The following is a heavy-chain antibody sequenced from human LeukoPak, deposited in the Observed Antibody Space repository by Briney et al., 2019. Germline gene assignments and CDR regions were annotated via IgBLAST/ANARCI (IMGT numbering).Heavy chain of an antibody. V-gene: IGHV4-30-2*01. CDR2: IYHSGST. Sequence: PSETLSLTCTVSGGSISSGGYCWSWIRQPPGKGLEWIGYIYHSGSTYYNPSLKSRVTISVDRSKNQFSLKLSSVTAADTAVYYCARMVRATHFDYWGQGTLVTVSS. CDR3: ARMVRATHFDY. D-gene: IGHD3-10*01. CDR1: GGSISSGGYC. J-gene: IGHJ4*02.